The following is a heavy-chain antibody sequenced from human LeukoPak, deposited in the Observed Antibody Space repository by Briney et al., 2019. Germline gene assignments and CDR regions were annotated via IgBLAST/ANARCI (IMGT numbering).Heavy chain of an antibody. CDR1: GGSISSSNYY. CDR2: IYYSGST. CDR3: ARVGRGDYVWGSYSFDY. D-gene: IGHD3-16*01. J-gene: IGHJ4*02. V-gene: IGHV4-39*07. Sequence: PSETLSLTCTVSGGSISSSNYYWAWIRQPPGTGLEWIGSIYYSGSTYYNPSLESRVTISVDTSKNQFSLKLSSVTAADTAVYYCARVGRGDYVWGSYSFDYWGQGTLVTVSS.